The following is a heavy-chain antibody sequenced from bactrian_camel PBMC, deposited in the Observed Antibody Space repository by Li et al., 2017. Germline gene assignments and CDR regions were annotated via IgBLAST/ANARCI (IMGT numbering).Heavy chain of an antibody. CDR2: IDSDGET. D-gene: IGHD6*01. Sequence: VQLVESGGGSVQAGGSLRLSCAASTGTFRSACMGRIRQVSGKEREGVASIDSDGETTYADPVKGRFTISQNKAKNTVYLQMNNLQPEDTATYYCAEGRGSRGEHCYSLNYWGQGTQVTVSS. CDR3: AEGRGSRGEHCYSLNY. V-gene: IGHV3S9*01. CDR1: TGTFRSAC. J-gene: IGHJ4*01.